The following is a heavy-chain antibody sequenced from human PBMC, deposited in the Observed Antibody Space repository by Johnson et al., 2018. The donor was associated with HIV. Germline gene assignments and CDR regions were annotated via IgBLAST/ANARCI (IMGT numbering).Heavy chain of an antibody. CDR2: IYSGGSGGST. D-gene: IGHD2-15*01. J-gene: IGHJ3*01. V-gene: IGHV3-20*04. Sequence: VQLVESGGGVVRPGGSLRLSCAASGFTFDDYGMSWVRQAPGKGLEWVSVIYSGGSGGSTDYADSVKGRFTISRDNAKNSLFLQMNSLRAEDTALYSCARVGVDDAFDFWGQGTMVTVSS. CDR3: ARVGVDDAFDF. CDR1: GFTFDDYG.